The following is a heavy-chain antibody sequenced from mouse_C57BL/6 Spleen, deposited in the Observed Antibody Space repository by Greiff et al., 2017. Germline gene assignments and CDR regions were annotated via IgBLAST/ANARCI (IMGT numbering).Heavy chain of an antibody. D-gene: IGHD2-3*01. CDR3: AREGRLLWYFGG. CDR1: GYAFSSSW. CDR2: IYPGDGDT. J-gene: IGHJ1*03. Sequence: QVQLQQSGPELVKPGASVKISCKASGYAFSSSWMNWVKQRPGQGLEWIGRIYPGDGDTNYNGKFKGKATVTADKSSSTAYMQLSSLTSEDSAVYFCAREGRLLWYFGGRGTGATVTVAT. V-gene: IGHV1-82*01.